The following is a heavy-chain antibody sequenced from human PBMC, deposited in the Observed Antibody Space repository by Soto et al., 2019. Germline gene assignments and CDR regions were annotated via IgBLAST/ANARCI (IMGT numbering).Heavy chain of an antibody. Sequence: QLQLQESGPGLVKPSETLSLSCSVSGDSINITTHYWAWIRQPPGKGLEWIGNIYHSGSTNYNPSLKSRLTIYVDTSKTQCSLILNSLTAADTAVYYCARSAKTTFIMTFGVVRGNSFDSWGQGTPVIVSS. CDR3: ARSAKTTFIMTFGVVRGNSFDS. D-gene: IGHD3-3*01. V-gene: IGHV4-39*01. CDR2: IYHSGST. CDR1: GDSINITTHY. J-gene: IGHJ4*02.